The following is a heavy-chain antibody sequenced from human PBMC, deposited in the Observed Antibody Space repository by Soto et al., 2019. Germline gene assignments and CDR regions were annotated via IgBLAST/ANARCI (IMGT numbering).Heavy chain of an antibody. CDR3: ARVTPGNNLYYFSGLDF. CDR1: GFTFDTYG. Sequence: GGSLIICCVSSGFTFDTYGRHWVRQAPGKGLQWVALISYEGSNTYYADSVRGRFTISRDNSENALYLQMNTLRPEDTGVYYCARVTPGNNLYYFSGLDFWGQGTSVTVSS. J-gene: IGHJ6*02. D-gene: IGHD1-1*01. V-gene: IGHV3-30-3*01. CDR2: ISYEGSNT.